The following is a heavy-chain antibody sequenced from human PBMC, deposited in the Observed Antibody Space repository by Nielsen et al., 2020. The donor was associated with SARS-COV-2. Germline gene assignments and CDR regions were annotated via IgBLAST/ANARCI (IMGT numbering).Heavy chain of an antibody. CDR1: GYTFTSNY. D-gene: IGHD2-21*02. CDR2: INPSGGSS. CDR3: ARASTVVLTANDGFDI. V-gene: IGHV1-46*01. Sequence: ASVKVSCKASGYTFTSNYIHWVRQAPGQGLEWMGIINPSGGSSSYAQKFQGRVTMTRDSSTSTVYMELSSLTSDDTAVYYCARASTVVLTANDGFDIWGQGTMVTVSS. J-gene: IGHJ3*02.